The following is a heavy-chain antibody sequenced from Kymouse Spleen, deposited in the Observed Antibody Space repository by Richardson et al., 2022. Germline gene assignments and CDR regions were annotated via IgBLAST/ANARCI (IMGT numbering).Heavy chain of an antibody. CDR3: AREGYYGSGSYSEGYGMDV. V-gene: IGHV4-31*03. Sequence: QVQLQESGPGLVKPSQTLSLTCTVSGGSISSGGYYWSWIRQHPGKGLEWIGYIYYSGSTYYNPSLKSRVTISVDTSKNQFSLKLSSVTAADTAVYYCAREGYYGSGSYSEGYGMDVWGQGTTVTVSS. D-gene: IGHD3-10*01. J-gene: IGHJ6*02. CDR1: GGSISSGGYY. CDR2: IYYSGST.